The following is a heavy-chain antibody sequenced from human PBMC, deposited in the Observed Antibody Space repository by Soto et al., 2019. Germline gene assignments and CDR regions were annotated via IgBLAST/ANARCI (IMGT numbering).Heavy chain of an antibody. J-gene: IGHJ4*02. V-gene: IGHV3-30*18. Sequence: QVHLVESGGGVVQPGRSLRLSCAASGFSFGSFGMHWVRQAPGKGLEWVSIISYDGTYAYYTDSVQGRFTISRDNSKNTLFLQMNSLRAEDTAVYYCAKDGGGSGYNYPLDHWGQGTLVTVSS. CDR2: ISYDGTYA. CDR3: AKDGGGSGYNYPLDH. CDR1: GFSFGSFG. D-gene: IGHD5-12*01.